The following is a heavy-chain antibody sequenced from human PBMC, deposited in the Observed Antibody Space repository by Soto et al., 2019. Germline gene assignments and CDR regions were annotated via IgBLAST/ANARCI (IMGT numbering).Heavy chain of an antibody. J-gene: IGHJ4*02. D-gene: IGHD1-1*01. V-gene: IGHV4-59*01. CDR2: IYSNGRT. Sequence: PSETLSLTCTVSGGSISSYCWTWIRQPPGKGLEWIGYIYSNGRTNYNPSLKSRVTISVDTSKNQFSLKLRSVTAADTAVYYCTSGVNWNDVSDYWGQGTLVTVSS. CDR3: TSGVNWNDVSDY. CDR1: GGSISSYC.